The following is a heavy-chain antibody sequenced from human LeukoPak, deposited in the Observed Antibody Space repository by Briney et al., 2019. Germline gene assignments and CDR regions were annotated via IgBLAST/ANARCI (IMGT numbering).Heavy chain of an antibody. D-gene: IGHD2-8*01. V-gene: IGHV3-74*01. J-gene: IGHJ4*02. CDR1: GFSFSAHW. Sequence: GGSLRLSCAASGFSFSAHWMHWVRQAPGKGLVWVAQINGDATATNYAGSVKGRFTISRDNAKNTVHLQMSTLTAEDTAVYYCAKDKWWGASDHWGQGSLVTVSS. CDR2: INGDATAT. CDR3: AKDKWWGASDH.